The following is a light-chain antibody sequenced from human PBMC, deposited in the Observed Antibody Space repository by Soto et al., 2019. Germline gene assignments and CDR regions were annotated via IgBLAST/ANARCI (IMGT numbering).Light chain of an antibody. CDR2: DVA. CDR1: SSDIGAYNY. CDR3: SSYTSSSTVI. Sequence: QSALTHPASVSGSPGQSITISCTGTSSDIGAYNYVSWYQQHPGKAPRLIIYDVATRPSGVSNRFSGSKSGNTASLTISGLRAEDEADYYCSSYTSSSTVIFGGGTKLTVL. J-gene: IGLJ2*01. V-gene: IGLV2-14*03.